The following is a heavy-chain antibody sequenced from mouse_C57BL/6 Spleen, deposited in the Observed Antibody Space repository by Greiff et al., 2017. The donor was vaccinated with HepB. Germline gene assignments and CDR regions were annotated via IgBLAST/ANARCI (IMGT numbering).Heavy chain of an antibody. V-gene: IGHV10-1*01. Sequence: EVKLQESGGGLVQPKGSLKLSCAASGFSFNTYAMNWVRQAPGKGLEWVARIRSKSNNYDKYYADSVKDRFTISRDDSESMLYLQMNNLKTEDTALYYCVHSNYLAWFAYWGQGTLVTVSA. D-gene: IGHD2-5*01. CDR1: GFSFNTYA. CDR2: IRSKSNNYDK. CDR3: VHSNYLAWFAY. J-gene: IGHJ3*01.